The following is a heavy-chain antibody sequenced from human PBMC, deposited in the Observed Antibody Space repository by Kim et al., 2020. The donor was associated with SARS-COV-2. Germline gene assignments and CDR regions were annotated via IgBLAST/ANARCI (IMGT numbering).Heavy chain of an antibody. CDR2: T. J-gene: IGHJ6*02. V-gene: IGHV3-53*04. Sequence: TYYADSVKGRFTISRHNSKNTLYLQMNSLRAEDTAVYYCARVSEGYGMDVWGQGTTVTVSS. CDR3: ARVSEGYGMDV.